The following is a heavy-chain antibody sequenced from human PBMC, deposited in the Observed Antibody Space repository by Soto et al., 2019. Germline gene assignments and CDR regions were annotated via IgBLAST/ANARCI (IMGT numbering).Heavy chain of an antibody. V-gene: IGHV4-31*03. CDR3: ARYRISGSWSKFDY. CDR1: GLPISSASYY. CDR2: IYYNGST. J-gene: IGHJ4*02. Sequence: QVLLQESGPGLMKPSQTLSLTCTVSGLPISSASYYWSWIRQHPEKGLEWVGNIYYNGSTYYSPSLKRRVTLWVDTSKNQFSLRLASVTAADTAVYYCARYRISGSWSKFDYWGQGNLVTVSS. D-gene: IGHD6-13*01.